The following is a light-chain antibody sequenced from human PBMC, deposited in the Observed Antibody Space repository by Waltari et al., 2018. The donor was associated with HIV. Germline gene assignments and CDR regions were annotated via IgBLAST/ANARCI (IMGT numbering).Light chain of an antibody. J-gene: IGLJ3*02. V-gene: IGLV2-14*03. CDR1: SSDVGGYNY. CDR2: DVN. CDR3: SSYTSSSTRV. Sequence: QSALTQPASVSGSPGQSIIISCTGTSSDVGGYNYVSWYQRQPGKAPKLMIYDVNNRPSGVSNRFSGSKSGNTASLTISGLQAEDEADYYCSSYTSSSTRVFGGGTKVTVL.